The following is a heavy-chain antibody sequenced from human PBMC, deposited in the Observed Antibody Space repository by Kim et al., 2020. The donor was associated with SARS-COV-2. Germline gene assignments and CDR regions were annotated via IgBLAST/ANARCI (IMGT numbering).Heavy chain of an antibody. Sequence: SVKGRFTISRDNAKNSLYLQMNSLRAEDTAVYYCARDTFNYNYYYYYMDVWGKGTTVTVSS. D-gene: IGHD3-16*01. CDR3: ARDTFNYNYYYYYMDV. J-gene: IGHJ6*03. V-gene: IGHV3-48*03.